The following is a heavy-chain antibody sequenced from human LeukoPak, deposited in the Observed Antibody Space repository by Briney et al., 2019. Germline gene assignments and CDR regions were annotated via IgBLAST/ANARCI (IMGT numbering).Heavy chain of an antibody. CDR2: IYYSGST. J-gene: IGHJ6*02. D-gene: IGHD2-15*01. Sequence: PSETLSLTCTVSGGSTSSYYWSWIRQPPGKGLEWIGYIYYSGSTNYNPSLKSRVTISVDTSKNQFSLKLSSVTAADTAVYYCASSAYCSGGSCPVWGYYYYGMDVWGQGTTVTVSS. CDR1: GGSTSSYY. CDR3: ASSAYCSGGSCPVWGYYYYGMDV. V-gene: IGHV4-59*01.